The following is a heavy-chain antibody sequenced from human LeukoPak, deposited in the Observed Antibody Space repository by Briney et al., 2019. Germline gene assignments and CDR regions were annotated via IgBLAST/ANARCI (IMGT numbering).Heavy chain of an antibody. D-gene: IGHD6-19*01. CDR1: GFTFSSYG. CDR2: ISCDGSNK. Sequence: GGSLRLSCAASGFTFSSYGMHWVRQAPGKGLEWVAVISCDGSNKYYADSVKGRFTISRDNSKNTLYLQMNSLRVEDTAVYYCARGLGCSSGWSKGYFDYWGQGTLVTVSS. J-gene: IGHJ4*02. CDR3: ARGLGCSSGWSKGYFDY. V-gene: IGHV3-30*03.